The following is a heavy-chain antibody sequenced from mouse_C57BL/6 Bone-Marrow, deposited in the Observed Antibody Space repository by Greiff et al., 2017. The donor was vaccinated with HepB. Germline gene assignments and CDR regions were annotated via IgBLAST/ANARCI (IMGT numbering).Heavy chain of an antibody. CDR1: GYTFTSYW. V-gene: IGHV1-64*01. D-gene: IGHD3-3*01. Sequence: QVHVKQSGAELVKPGASVKLSCKASGYTFTSYWMHWVKQRPGQGLEWIGMIHPNSGSTNYNEKFKSKATLTVDKSSSTAYMQLSSLTSEDSAVYYCARKGRFDYWGQGTTLTVSS. J-gene: IGHJ2*01. CDR2: IHPNSGST. CDR3: ARKGRFDY.